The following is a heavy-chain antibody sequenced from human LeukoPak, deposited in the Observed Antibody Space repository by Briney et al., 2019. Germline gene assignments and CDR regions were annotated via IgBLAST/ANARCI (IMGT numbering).Heavy chain of an antibody. CDR2: IYYSGST. D-gene: IGHD3-22*01. CDR3: ASFTMTSDLFDY. V-gene: IGHV4-59*08. Sequence: GSLRLSCAASGFTFSSYSMNWVRQAPGKGLEWIGSIYYSGSTYYNPSLKSRVTISVDTSKNQFSLKLSSVTAADTAVYYCASFTMTSDLFDYWGQGTLVTVSS. CDR1: GFTFSSYS. J-gene: IGHJ4*02.